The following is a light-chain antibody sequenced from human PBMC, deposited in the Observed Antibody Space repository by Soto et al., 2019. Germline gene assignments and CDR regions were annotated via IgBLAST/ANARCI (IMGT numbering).Light chain of an antibody. V-gene: IGLV2-14*01. Sequence: QSALTQPASVSGSPGQSITIPCTGTSSDIGNYNSVSWYQQHPGKAPKLIIFEVTNRPSGVSNRFSGSKSGNTASLTISGLQAEDEADYYCCSFTSSSTVVFGGGTKVTVL. J-gene: IGLJ3*02. CDR3: CSFTSSSTVV. CDR2: EVT. CDR1: SSDIGNYNS.